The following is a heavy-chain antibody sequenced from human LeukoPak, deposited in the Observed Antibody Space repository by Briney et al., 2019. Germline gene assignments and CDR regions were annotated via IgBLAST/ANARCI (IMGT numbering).Heavy chain of an antibody. V-gene: IGHV3-48*04. CDR3: ARVGRSGHSLDY. CDR1: GFAFNTYS. CDR2: ISSSSSNI. D-gene: IGHD3-3*01. Sequence: GGSLRLSCAASGFAFNTYSIDWVRQAPGKGLEWFSYISSSSSNIYYADSVMGRFTISRDNANNLVFLQMNCLRAEDTAVYYCARVGRSGHSLDYWGQGTLVTVSS. J-gene: IGHJ4*02.